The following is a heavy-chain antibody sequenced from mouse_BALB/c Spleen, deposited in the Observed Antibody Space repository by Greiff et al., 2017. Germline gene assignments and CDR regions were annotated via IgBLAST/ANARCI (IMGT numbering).Heavy chain of an antibody. CDR2: ISDGGSYT. V-gene: IGHV5-4*02. J-gene: IGHJ3*01. Sequence: EVMLVESGGGLVKPGGSLKLSCAASGFTFSDYYMYWVRQTPEKRLEWVATISDGGSYTYYPDSVKGRFTISRDNAKNNLYLQMSSLKSEDTAMYYCARDRGGGLAYWGQGTLVTVSA. D-gene: IGHD3-3*01. CDR3: ARDRGGGLAY. CDR1: GFTFSDYY.